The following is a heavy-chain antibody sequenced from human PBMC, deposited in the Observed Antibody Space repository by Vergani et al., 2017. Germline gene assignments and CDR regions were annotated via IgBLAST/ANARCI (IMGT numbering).Heavy chain of an antibody. J-gene: IGHJ5*02. V-gene: IGHV2-26*01. CDR2: IFSNDEK. CDR1: GFSLSNARMG. D-gene: IGHD3-22*01. CDR3: ARTGRYYYDSSGRSRGVWFDP. Sequence: QVTLKESGPVLVKPTETLTLTCTVSGFSLSNARMGVSWIRQPPGKALEWLAYIFSNDEKSYSTSLKSRLTISKDTSKSQVVLTMTNMDPVDTATYYCARTGRYYYDSSGRSRGVWFDPWGQGTLVTVSS.